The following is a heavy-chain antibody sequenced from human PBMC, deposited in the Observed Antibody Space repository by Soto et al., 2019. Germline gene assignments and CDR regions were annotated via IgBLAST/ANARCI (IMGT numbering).Heavy chain of an antibody. V-gene: IGHV3-74*01. J-gene: IGHJ3*02. D-gene: IGHD2-2*01. CDR3: ARGGYCSSTSCYGNDAFDI. Sequence: PGGTLRRSCAASGCTFSSYWMHWVRQAPGKGLVWVSRINSDGSSTSYADSVKGRFTISRDNAKNTLYLQMNSLRAEDTAVYYCARGGYCSSTSCYGNDAFDIWGQGTMVTVSS. CDR2: INSDGSST. CDR1: GCTFSSYW.